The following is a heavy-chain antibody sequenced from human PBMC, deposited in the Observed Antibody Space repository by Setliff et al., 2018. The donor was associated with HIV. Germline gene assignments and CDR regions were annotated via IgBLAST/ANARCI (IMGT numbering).Heavy chain of an antibody. CDR2: IYYSGST. CDR3: TREGRGDPAMATTRIDY. CDR1: GGSISNNDYY. D-gene: IGHD1-1*01. Sequence: SETLSLTCTVSGGSISNNDYYWGWIRQPPGKGLEWIGSIYYSGSTHYNPILKSRISITVDTSKNQFSLKVGSMTAADTAVYFCTREGRGDPAMATTRIDYWGQGKLVTVSS. J-gene: IGHJ4*02. V-gene: IGHV4-39*02.